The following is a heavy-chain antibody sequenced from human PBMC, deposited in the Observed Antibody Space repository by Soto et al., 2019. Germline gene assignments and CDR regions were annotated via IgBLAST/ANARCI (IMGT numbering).Heavy chain of an antibody. CDR2: ISAYNGNT. D-gene: IGHD3-16*02. V-gene: IGHV1-18*01. CDR3: ARGLGGVYDYIWGSYRANSAFDI. J-gene: IGHJ3*02. Sequence: ASVKVSCKASGYAFTIYGISWVRQAPGQGLEWMGWISAYNGNTNYAQKLQGRVTMTTDTSTSTAYMELRSLRSDDTAVYYCARGLGGVYDYIWGSYRANSAFDIGGQGTMVTVSS. CDR1: GYAFTIYG.